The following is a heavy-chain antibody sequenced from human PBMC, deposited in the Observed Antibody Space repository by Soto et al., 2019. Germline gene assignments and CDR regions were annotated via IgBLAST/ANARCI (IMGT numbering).Heavy chain of an antibody. CDR3: TTGSVEGV. CDR2: IKRKIDGETT. D-gene: IGHD2-15*01. CDR1: GFSITNAW. V-gene: IGHV3-15*07. Sequence: ESVGGLVKPGGSLRLSCVASGFSITNAWMNWVRQAPGKGLEWDGRIKRKIDGETTDYAAPVKGRFTISRDDSKHMLYLQMNSLKADDTAMYYCTTGSVEGVWGQGTTVTVSS. J-gene: IGHJ6*02.